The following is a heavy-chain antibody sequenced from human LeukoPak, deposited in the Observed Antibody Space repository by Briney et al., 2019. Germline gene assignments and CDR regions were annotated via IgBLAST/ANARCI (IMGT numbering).Heavy chain of an antibody. J-gene: IGHJ4*02. D-gene: IGHD3-22*01. CDR1: GYSVSINSAA. Sequence: SQTLSLTCAISGYSVSINSAAWNWIRQSPSRGLEWLGRTYYRSKWYNDYAVSVKSRITINPDTSKNQFSLQLNSVTPEDTAVYYCARDYYDSSGYYPAFDYWGQGTLVTVSS. V-gene: IGHV6-1*01. CDR3: ARDYYDSSGYYPAFDY. CDR2: TYYRSKWYN.